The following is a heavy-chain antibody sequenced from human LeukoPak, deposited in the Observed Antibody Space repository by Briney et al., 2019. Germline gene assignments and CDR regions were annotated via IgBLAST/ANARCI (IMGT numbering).Heavy chain of an antibody. D-gene: IGHD3-22*01. CDR2: ISSSSSYI. CDR1: GFTFSSYS. Sequence: PGGSLRLSCAASGFTFSSYSMNWVRQAPGKGLEWVSSISSSSSYIYYADSVKGRFTISRDNAKNSLYLQMNSLRAEDTAVYYCARRVRGYYDSSGYKPFDYWGQGTLVTVSS. V-gene: IGHV3-21*01. CDR3: ARRVRGYYDSSGYKPFDY. J-gene: IGHJ4*02.